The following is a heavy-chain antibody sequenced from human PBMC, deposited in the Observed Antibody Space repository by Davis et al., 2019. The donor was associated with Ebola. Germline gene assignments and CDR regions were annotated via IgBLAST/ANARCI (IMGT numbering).Heavy chain of an antibody. Sequence: SETLSLTCTVSGGSISSYYWSWIRQPPGKGLAWIGYIYYSGSTNYNPSLKSRVTISVDTSKNQFSLKLSSVTAADTAIYYCARSVFYDSTGYYVHWYYDLWGRGTLVTVSS. CDR1: GGSISSYY. CDR3: ARSVFYDSTGYYVHWYYDL. CDR2: IYYSGST. J-gene: IGHJ2*01. D-gene: IGHD3-22*01. V-gene: IGHV4-59*01.